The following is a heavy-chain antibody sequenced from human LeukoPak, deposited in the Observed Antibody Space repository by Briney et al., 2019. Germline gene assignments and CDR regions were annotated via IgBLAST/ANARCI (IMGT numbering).Heavy chain of an antibody. CDR3: ARGPTRVAVAGSYFDY. CDR1: GGSISSYY. J-gene: IGHJ4*02. CDR2: IYTSGST. D-gene: IGHD6-19*01. V-gene: IGHV4-4*07. Sequence: SETLSLTCTVSGGSISSYYWGWIRQPAGRGLEWIGRIYTSGSTNYNPSLKSRVTMSVDTSKNQFSLKLSSVTAADTAVYYCARGPTRVAVAGSYFDYWGQGTLVTVSS.